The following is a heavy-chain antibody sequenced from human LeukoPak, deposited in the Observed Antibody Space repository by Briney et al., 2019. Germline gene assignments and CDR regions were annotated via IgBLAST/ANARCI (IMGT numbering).Heavy chain of an antibody. J-gene: IGHJ4*02. CDR3: AREVAVTTHFDY. CDR2: IFYSGNS. V-gene: IGHV4-31*01. D-gene: IGHD4-17*01. CDR1: GGSISSGDYY. Sequence: SETLSLTCTVSGGSISSGDYYWSWIRQHPGKGLEWIGYIFYSGNSYFNPSLQSPVTISMDTSKNQFSLKLSSVTAADTAVYYCAREVAVTTHFDYWGQGTLVTVSS.